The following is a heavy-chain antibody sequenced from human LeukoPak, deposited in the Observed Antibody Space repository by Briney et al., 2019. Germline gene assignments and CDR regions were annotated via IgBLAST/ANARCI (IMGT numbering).Heavy chain of an antibody. Sequence: GASVKVSCKASGYTFTSYGISWVRQAPGQGLEWMGWISAYNGNTNYAQKLQGRVTMTTDTSTSTAYMELRSLRSDDTAVYYCARRPTHCSGGSCYYYYYMDVWGKGTTVTVSS. D-gene: IGHD2-15*01. V-gene: IGHV1-18*01. J-gene: IGHJ6*03. CDR2: ISAYNGNT. CDR3: ARRPTHCSGGSCYYYYYMDV. CDR1: GYTFTSYG.